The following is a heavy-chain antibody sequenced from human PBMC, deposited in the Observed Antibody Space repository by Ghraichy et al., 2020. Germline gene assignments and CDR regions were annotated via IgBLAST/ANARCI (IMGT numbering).Heavy chain of an antibody. D-gene: IGHD5-12*01. Sequence: SETLSLTCIVSGGSISSYYWSWIRQPPGKGLEWIGEIDHFGTSIYNPSLKSRVTISVDTSKNQFSLKLNSVAAADTAVYYCGRKAHYDSVDYWGQGILVIVSS. CDR3: GRKAHYDSVDY. CDR1: GGSISSYY. CDR2: IDHFGTS. V-gene: IGHV4-34*01. J-gene: IGHJ4*02.